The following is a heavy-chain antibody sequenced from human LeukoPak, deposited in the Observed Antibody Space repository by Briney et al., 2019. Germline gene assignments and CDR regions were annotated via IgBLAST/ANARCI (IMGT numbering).Heavy chain of an antibody. Sequence: KPSETLSLTCTVSGGSISSYYWSWIRQPPGKGLEWIGYIYYSGSTNYNPSLKSRVTISVDTSKNQFSLKLSSVTAADTAVYYCARVLDCSSTSSKGVCYYGMDVWGQGTTVTVSS. CDR1: GGSISSYY. CDR3: ARVLDCSSTSSKGVCYYGMDV. V-gene: IGHV4-59*01. J-gene: IGHJ6*02. D-gene: IGHD2-2*01. CDR2: IYYSGST.